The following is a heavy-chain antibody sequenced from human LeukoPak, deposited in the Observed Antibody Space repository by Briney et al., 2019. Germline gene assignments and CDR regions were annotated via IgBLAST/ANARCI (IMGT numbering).Heavy chain of an antibody. CDR2: IKQDGSEK. CDR3: ARDPRDGDFYYFYMDV. J-gene: IGHJ6*03. Sequence: GGSLRLSCAASGFTFSSYWMSWVRQAPGKGLEWVANIKQDGSEKYYVDSVKGRFTISRDNAKNSLYLEMHSLRAEDTALYYCARDPRDGDFYYFYMDVWGKGTTVTVS. V-gene: IGHV3-7*03. D-gene: IGHD4-17*01. CDR1: GFTFSSYW.